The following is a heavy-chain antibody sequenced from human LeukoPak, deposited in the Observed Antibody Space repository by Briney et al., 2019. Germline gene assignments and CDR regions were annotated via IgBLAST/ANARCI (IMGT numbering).Heavy chain of an antibody. CDR3: AKLYYYDSSGRYADY. Sequence: GSLRLSCAASGFTFSSYAMSWVRQAPGKGLEWVSAISGSGGSTYYADSVKGRFTISRDNSKNTLYLQMNSLRAEDTAVYYCAKLYYYDSSGRYADYWGQGTLVTVSS. D-gene: IGHD3-22*01. CDR1: GFTFSSYA. V-gene: IGHV3-23*01. CDR2: ISGSGGST. J-gene: IGHJ4*02.